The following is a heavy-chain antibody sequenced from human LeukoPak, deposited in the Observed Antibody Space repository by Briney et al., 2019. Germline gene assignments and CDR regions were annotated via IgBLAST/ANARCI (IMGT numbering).Heavy chain of an antibody. CDR3: ARGYRINWNYYFDY. D-gene: IGHD1-7*01. CDR2: ISAYSGNT. CDR1: GYRFNTYG. Sequence: ASVKVSCKASGYRFNTYGISWVRQAPGQGLEWMAWISAYSGNTNYAQELQDRVTMTTDTSTSTAYMEMRSLRSDDTAVYYCARGYRINWNYYFDYWGQGTLVTVSS. V-gene: IGHV1-18*01. J-gene: IGHJ4*02.